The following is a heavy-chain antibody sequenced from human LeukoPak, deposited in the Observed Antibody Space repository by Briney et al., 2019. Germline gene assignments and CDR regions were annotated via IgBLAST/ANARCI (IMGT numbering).Heavy chain of an antibody. Sequence: GGSLRLSCAASGFTFSNAWMSWVRQAPGKGLEWVGRIKSKTDGGTTDYAAPVKGRFTISRDNSKNTLYLQMNSLRAEDTAVYYCAKFPALLWFGELSYYYGMDVWGQGTTVTVSS. CDR3: AKFPALLWFGELSYYYGMDV. CDR1: GFTFSNAW. CDR2: IKSKTDGGTT. D-gene: IGHD3-10*01. V-gene: IGHV3-15*01. J-gene: IGHJ6*02.